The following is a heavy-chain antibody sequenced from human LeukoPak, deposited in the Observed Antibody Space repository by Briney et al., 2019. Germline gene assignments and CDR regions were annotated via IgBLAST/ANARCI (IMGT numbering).Heavy chain of an antibody. V-gene: IGHV1-2*02. CDR3: ARGGLFRFFDFGRY. J-gene: IGHJ4*02. CDR2: INPNSGGT. Sequence: GASVKLSFTASAYTFTFYYMHWVRHAPGQGLEWMGCINPNSGGTNYAQKFQGRVTMTSDTSISTAYMELSRLRSDDTAVYFCARGGLFRFFDFGRYWGQGTLVTVSS. CDR1: AYTFTFYY. D-gene: IGHD3-9*01.